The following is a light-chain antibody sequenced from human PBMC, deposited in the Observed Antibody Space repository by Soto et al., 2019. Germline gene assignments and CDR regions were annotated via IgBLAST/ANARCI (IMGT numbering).Light chain of an antibody. CDR2: GAS. CDR3: QHYVESSTIT. CDR1: QSVSSY. Sequence: ELLLTQSPATLSLSPGERATLSCRASQSVSSYLAWYQQKPGQAPRLLISGASSRANGIPDRFSGSGSGTDLTLTISRLEPEDFALYDCQHYVESSTITFGQGTRLEIK. J-gene: IGKJ5*01. V-gene: IGKV3-20*01.